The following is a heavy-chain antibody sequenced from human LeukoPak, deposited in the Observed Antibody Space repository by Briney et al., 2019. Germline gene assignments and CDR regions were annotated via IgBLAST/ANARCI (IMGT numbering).Heavy chain of an antibody. V-gene: IGHV4-59*01. CDR2: IYYSGST. Sequence: PSETLSLTCTVSGGSISSYYWSWIRQPPGKGLEWIGYIYYSGSTNYNPSLKSRVTISVDTSKNQFSLKLSSVTAADTAVYYCARGYYGSGSYYSFDYWGQGTLVTVSS. D-gene: IGHD3-10*01. CDR1: GGSISSYY. J-gene: IGHJ4*02. CDR3: ARGYYGSGSYYSFDY.